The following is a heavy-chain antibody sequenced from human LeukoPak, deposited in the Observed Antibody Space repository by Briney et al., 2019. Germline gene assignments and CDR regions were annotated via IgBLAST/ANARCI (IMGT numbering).Heavy chain of an antibody. J-gene: IGHJ3*02. Sequence: GGSLRLSCAASGFTFSSYWMHWVRQVPGKGLVWVSHINSDGSSTNYADSVKGRFTISRDNAKNTLYLQMNSLRAEDTAVYYCARDGAHCAGGSCHSYNAFDICGQGTVVTVSS. CDR1: GFTFSSYW. V-gene: IGHV3-74*01. CDR2: INSDGSST. D-gene: IGHD2-15*01. CDR3: ARDGAHCAGGSCHSYNAFDI.